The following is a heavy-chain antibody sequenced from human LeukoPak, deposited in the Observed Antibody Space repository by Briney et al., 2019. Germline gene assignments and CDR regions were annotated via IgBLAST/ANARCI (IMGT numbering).Heavy chain of an antibody. Sequence: RPSETLSLTCTVSGGSISSGDYYWSWIRQPPGKGLEWIGYIYYSGSTYYNPSLKSRVTISVDTSKNQFSLKLSSVTAADTAVYYCARDARDGYNPFDYWGQGTLVTVSS. J-gene: IGHJ4*02. CDR3: ARDARDGYNPFDY. CDR2: IYYSGST. D-gene: IGHD5-24*01. V-gene: IGHV4-30-4*01. CDR1: GGSISSGDYY.